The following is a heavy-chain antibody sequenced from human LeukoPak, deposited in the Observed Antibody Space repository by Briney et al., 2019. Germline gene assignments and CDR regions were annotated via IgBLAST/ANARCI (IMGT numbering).Heavy chain of an antibody. V-gene: IGHV3-30*02. CDR2: IHYDGTIT. D-gene: IGHD2-2*01. J-gene: IGHJ4*02. CDR3: VKDGHCTHTSCYYFDY. CDR1: GLTFSNFW. Sequence: GGSLRLSCEASGLTFSNFWMTWLRQAPGKGLEWVAFIHYDGTITYYADSVKGRFTISRDSSKNTLFLQMNSLGAEDTAVYYCVKDGHCTHTSCYYFDYWGQGTLVTVSS.